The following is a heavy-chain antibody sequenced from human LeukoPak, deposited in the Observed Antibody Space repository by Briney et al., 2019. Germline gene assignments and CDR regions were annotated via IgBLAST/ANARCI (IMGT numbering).Heavy chain of an antibody. J-gene: IGHJ3*02. CDR2: IYHSGST. CDR3: ARGGKLTVDAFDI. D-gene: IGHD1-1*01. CDR1: GGSISSGGYS. V-gene: IGHV4-30-2*01. Sequence: SETLSLTCAVSGGSISSGGYSWSWIRQPPGKGLEWIGYIYHSGSTYYNPSLKSRVTISVDRSKNQFSLKLSSVTAADTAVYYCARGGKLTVDAFDIWGQGTMVTVSS.